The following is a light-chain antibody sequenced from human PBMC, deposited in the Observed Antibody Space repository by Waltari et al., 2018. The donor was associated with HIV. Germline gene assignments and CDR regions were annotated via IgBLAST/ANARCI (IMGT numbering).Light chain of an antibody. CDR3: QQYNNWLPLT. V-gene: IGKV3-15*01. CDR1: QSVSSN. J-gene: IGKJ4*01. Sequence: EIVMTQSPATLSVSIGERATLSCRASQSVSSNLAWYQQKPGQAPRLLIYGASTRATGIPARFSGSGSGTEFTLTISSLQSEDFAVYYCQQYNNWLPLTFGGGTKVEIK. CDR2: GAS.